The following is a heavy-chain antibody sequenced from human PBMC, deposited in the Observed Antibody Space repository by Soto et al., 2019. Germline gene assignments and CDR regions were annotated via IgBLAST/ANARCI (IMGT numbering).Heavy chain of an antibody. Sequence: QLQLQESGPGLVKPSETLSLTCTVSGGSISSSSYYWGWIRQPPGKGLEWIGSIYYSGSTYYNPSLKSRVTISLDTSKPPFSLKLSSVTAADTAVYYCARRVAAAGGLRFDPWGQGTLVTVSS. V-gene: IGHV4-39*01. CDR3: ARRVAAAGGLRFDP. J-gene: IGHJ5*02. D-gene: IGHD6-13*01. CDR2: IYYSGST. CDR1: GGSISSSSYY.